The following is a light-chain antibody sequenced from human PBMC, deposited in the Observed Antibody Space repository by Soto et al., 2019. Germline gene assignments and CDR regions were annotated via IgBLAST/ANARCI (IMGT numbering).Light chain of an antibody. J-gene: IGLJ1*01. CDR3: CSYAASNNYV. V-gene: IGLV2-8*01. Sequence: QSALTQPPSASGSPGQSVTISCTGTSSDVGGYNYVSWYQQHPGKAPKLLIYEVNKRPSGVPSRFSGSKSANTASLTVSGLHAEDEADYYCCSYAASNNYVFGTGTKLTVL. CDR2: EVN. CDR1: SSDVGGYNY.